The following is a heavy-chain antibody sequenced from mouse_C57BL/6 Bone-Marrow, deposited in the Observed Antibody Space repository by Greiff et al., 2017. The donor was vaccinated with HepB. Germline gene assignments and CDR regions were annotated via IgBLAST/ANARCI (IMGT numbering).Heavy chain of an antibody. CDR1: GYTFTSYW. D-gene: IGHD1-1*01. CDR2: IYPSDSET. Sequence: QVQLQQPGAELVRPGSSVKLSCKASGYTFTSYWMDWVKQRPGQGLEWIGNIYPSDSETHYNQKFKDKATLTVDKSSSTAYMQLSSLTSEDSAVYYCARDYVSPAWFAYWCQGTLVTVSA. V-gene: IGHV1-61*01. CDR3: ARDYVSPAWFAY. J-gene: IGHJ3*01.